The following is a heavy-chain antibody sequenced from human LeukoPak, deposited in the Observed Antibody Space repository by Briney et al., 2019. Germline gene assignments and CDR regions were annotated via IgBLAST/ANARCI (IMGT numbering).Heavy chain of an antibody. D-gene: IGHD3-10*01. V-gene: IGHV4-4*02. CDR1: GGSISSSNW. CDR3: ARRRLLWFGEAGGEFDY. CDR2: IYHSGST. J-gene: IGHJ4*02. Sequence: PSETLSLTCAFSGGSISSSNWWSWIRQPPGKGLEWIGEIYHSGSTNYNPSLKSRVTISVDKSKTQFPLKLSSVTAADTAVYYCARRRLLWFGEAGGEFDYWGQGTPVTVSS.